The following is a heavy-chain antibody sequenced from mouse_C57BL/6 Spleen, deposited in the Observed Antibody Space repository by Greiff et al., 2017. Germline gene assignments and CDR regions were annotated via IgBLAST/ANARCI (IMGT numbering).Heavy chain of an antibody. CDR3: AIYDLFAY. CDR1: GYSITSGYY. V-gene: IGHV3-6*01. CDR2: ISYDGSN. J-gene: IGHJ3*01. D-gene: IGHD2-3*01. Sequence: VQLKESGPGLVKPSQSLSLTCSVTGYSITSGYYWNWIRQFPGNKLEWMGYISYDGSNNYNPSLKNRISITRDTSKNQFFLKLNSVTTEDTATYYCAIYDLFAYWGQGTLVTVSA.